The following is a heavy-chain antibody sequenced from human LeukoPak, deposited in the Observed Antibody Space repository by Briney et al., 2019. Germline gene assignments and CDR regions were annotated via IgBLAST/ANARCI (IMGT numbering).Heavy chain of an antibody. Sequence: SVKVSCKASGGTFSSYAISWVRQAPGQGLEWMGGVIPIFGTPNNAQKFQGRVTITADESTSTAYMELRSLTSDDTAVYYCARGGGGDAFDIWGQGTTVTVSS. CDR3: ARGGGGDAFDI. CDR1: GGTFSSYA. D-gene: IGHD2-21*01. CDR2: VIPIFGTP. V-gene: IGHV1-69*13. J-gene: IGHJ3*02.